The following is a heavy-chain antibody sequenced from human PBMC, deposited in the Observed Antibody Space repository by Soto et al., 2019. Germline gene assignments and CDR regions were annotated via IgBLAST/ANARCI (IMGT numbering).Heavy chain of an antibody. Sequence: VQLVESGGGVVQPGRSLRLSCAASGFTFSSYGMHWVRQAPGKGLEWVSAISGSGGSTYYADSVKGRFTISRDNSKNTLYLQMNSLRAEDTAVYYCAKDGLLAAVVGHNWFDPWGQGTLVTVSS. CDR1: GFTFSSYG. D-gene: IGHD6-13*01. CDR3: AKDGLLAAVVGHNWFDP. V-gene: IGHV3-23*04. J-gene: IGHJ5*02. CDR2: ISGSGGST.